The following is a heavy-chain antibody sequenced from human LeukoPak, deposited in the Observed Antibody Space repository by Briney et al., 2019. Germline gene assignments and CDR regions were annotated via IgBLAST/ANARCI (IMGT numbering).Heavy chain of an antibody. Sequence: SETLSLTCAVYGGSFSGYYWSWIRQPPGKGLEWIGEINHSGSTNYNPSLKSRVTISADTSKNQFSLKLSSVTAADTAVYYCAREGVSYCSSTSCPLGYWGQGTLVTVSS. CDR1: GGSFSGYY. V-gene: IGHV4-34*01. J-gene: IGHJ4*02. D-gene: IGHD2-2*01. CDR2: INHSGST. CDR3: AREGVSYCSSTSCPLGY.